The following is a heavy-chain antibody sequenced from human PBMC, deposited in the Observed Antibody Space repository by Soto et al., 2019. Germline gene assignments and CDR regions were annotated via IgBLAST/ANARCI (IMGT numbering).Heavy chain of an antibody. V-gene: IGHV1-69*13. CDR3: ARDRLFWSGYYKDYYYGMDV. J-gene: IGHJ6*02. D-gene: IGHD3-3*01. Sequence: SVKVSCKASGGTFSSYAISWVRQAPGQGLEWMGGIIPIFGTANYAQKFQGRVTITADESTSTAYMELSSLRSEDTAVYYCARDRLFWSGYYKDYYYGMDVWGQGTTVTVSS. CDR1: GGTFSSYA. CDR2: IIPIFGTA.